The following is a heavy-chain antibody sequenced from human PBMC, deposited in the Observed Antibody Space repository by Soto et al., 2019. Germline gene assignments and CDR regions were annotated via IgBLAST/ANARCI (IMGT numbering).Heavy chain of an antibody. D-gene: IGHD6-19*01. Sequence: LSLTCRVSGDSINTYYWSWIRQSAGKGLEWIGRTYITGDTNYNPSLKSRVTMSVDTSKNQLSLQLSSVTAADTAVYYCAREYTETVDGPTPFYFDYWGQGTPVTVSS. J-gene: IGHJ4*02. CDR1: GDSINTYY. CDR3: AREYTETVDGPTPFYFDY. V-gene: IGHV4-4*07. CDR2: TYITGDT.